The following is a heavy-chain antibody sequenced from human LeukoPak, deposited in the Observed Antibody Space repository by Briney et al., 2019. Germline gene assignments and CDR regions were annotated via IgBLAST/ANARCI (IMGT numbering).Heavy chain of an antibody. V-gene: IGHV1-69*13. Sequence: ASVKVSCKASGGTFSSYAISWVRQAPGQGLEWMGGIIPIFGTANYAQKFQGRVTITADESTSTAYMELSSLRSEDTAVYYCAREVYYYGSGSYFPYFDYLGQGTLVTVSS. CDR2: IIPIFGTA. CDR1: GGTFSSYA. CDR3: AREVYYYGSGSYFPYFDY. J-gene: IGHJ4*02. D-gene: IGHD3-10*01.